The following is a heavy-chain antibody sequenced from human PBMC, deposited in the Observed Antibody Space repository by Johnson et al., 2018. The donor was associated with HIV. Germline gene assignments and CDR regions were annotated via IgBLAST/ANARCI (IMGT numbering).Heavy chain of an antibody. V-gene: IGHV3-33*05. CDR1: GFTFSSYG. CDR3: ARDRHGGGDCYTDDAFDI. CDR2: ISYDGSNK. D-gene: IGHD2-21*02. Sequence: QVQLVESGGGVVQPGGSLRLSCAASGFTFSSYGMHWVRQAPGKGLAWVAAISYDGSNKYYADSVRGRITISRDNYKNILYLQMNSLRAEDTAVYYCARDRHGGGDCYTDDAFDIWGQGTMVTVSS. J-gene: IGHJ3*02.